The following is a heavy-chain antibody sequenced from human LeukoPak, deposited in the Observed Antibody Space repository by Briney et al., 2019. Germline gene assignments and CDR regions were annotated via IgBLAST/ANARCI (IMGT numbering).Heavy chain of an antibody. V-gene: IGHV3-9*01. CDR1: GFTFDDYA. J-gene: IGHJ4*02. D-gene: IGHD5-18*01. CDR3: AKASTILLIQNYFDY. Sequence: GRSLRLSCAASGFTFDDYAMHWVRQAPGKGLEWVSGISWNSGSIGYADSVKGRFTISRDNAKNSLYLQMNSLRAEDTALYYCAKASTILLIQNYFDYWGQGTLVTVSS. CDR2: ISWNSGSI.